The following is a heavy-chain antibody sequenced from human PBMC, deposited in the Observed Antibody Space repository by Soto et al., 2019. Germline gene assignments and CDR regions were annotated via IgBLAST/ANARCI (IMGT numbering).Heavy chain of an antibody. CDR2: ISGSGGST. CDR3: AKDRPHLVTVTTLGAFDI. J-gene: IGHJ3*02. CDR1: GFTFSIYA. D-gene: IGHD4-17*01. Sequence: HPGGSLRLSCAASGFTFSIYAMSWVRQAPGKGLEWVSAISGSGGSTYYADSVKGRFTISRDNSKNTLYLQMNSLRAEDTAVYYCAKDRPHLVTVTTLGAFDIWGQGTMVTVSS. V-gene: IGHV3-23*01.